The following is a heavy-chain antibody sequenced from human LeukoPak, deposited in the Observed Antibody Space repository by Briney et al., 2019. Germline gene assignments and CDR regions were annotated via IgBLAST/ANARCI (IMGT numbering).Heavy chain of an antibody. J-gene: IGHJ4*02. V-gene: IGHV4-59*01. CDR1: GGSISSYY. D-gene: IGHD4-17*01. CDR2: IYYSGST. Sequence: SETLSLTCTVSGGSISSYYWSWIRQPPGKGPEWIGYIYYSGSTNYNPSLKSRVTISVDTSKNQFSLKLNSVTAADTAVYYCAREPSTVSVYIWGQGTLVTVSS. CDR3: AREPSTVSVYI.